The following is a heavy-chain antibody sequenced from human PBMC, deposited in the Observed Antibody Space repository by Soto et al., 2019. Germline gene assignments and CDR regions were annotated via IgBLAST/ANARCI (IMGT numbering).Heavy chain of an antibody. CDR2: INPNSGGT. J-gene: IGHJ6*02. CDR1: GYTFTDYY. Sequence: QVQLVQSGAEVKKPGASVKVSCKASGYTFTDYYIHWVRQAPGQGLEWMGWINPNSGGTNYAQKCQGWVTMTRDTSMSTAYMELSRLRSDDTAVYYCARFSLGIEYCGGDCSSVSRYGMDVWGQGTTVTVSS. CDR3: ARFSLGIEYCGGDCSSVSRYGMDV. D-gene: IGHD2-21*02. V-gene: IGHV1-2*04.